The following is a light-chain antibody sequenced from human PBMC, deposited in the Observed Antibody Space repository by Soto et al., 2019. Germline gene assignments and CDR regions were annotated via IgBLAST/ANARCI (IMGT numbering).Light chain of an antibody. J-gene: IGKJ2*01. V-gene: IGKV1-39*01. CDR1: QSIGTW. CDR3: QQSYSTPPT. CDR2: GAS. Sequence: DIQMTQSPSTLSASVGDSVTVTCRASQSIGTWLAWYQQKPGTAPKLLIDGASSLQSGVPSRFSGSGSGTDFTLTISSLQPEDFATYYCQQSYSTPPTFGQGTKVDIK.